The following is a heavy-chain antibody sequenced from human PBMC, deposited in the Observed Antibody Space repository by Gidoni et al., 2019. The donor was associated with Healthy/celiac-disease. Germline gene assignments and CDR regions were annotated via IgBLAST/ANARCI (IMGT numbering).Heavy chain of an antibody. CDR2: IRGSGGST. Sequence: EVQLLESGGGLVQPGGSLSLSCSASGFPFSSYAMSWVRQAPGKGLAWVSAIRGSGGSTYYADSVKGQFTISRDNSKNTLYLQMNSLRAEDTAVYYCATPVYGIGFDYWGQGTLVTVSS. CDR3: ATPVYGIGFDY. J-gene: IGHJ4*02. V-gene: IGHV3-23*01. CDR1: GFPFSSYA. D-gene: IGHD4-17*01.